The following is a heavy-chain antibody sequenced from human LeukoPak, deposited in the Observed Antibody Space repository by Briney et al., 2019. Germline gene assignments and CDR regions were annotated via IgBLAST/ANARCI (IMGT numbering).Heavy chain of an antibody. CDR3: ARGPLGSSGRVY. CDR2: INHSGST. D-gene: IGHD6-6*01. Sequence: PSETLSLTCAVYGGSFSGYYWSWIRQPSGKGLEWIGEINHSGSTNYNPSLKSRVTISVDTSKNQFSLKLSSVTAADTAVYYCARGPLGSSGRVYWGQGTLVTVSS. J-gene: IGHJ4*02. CDR1: GGSFSGYY. V-gene: IGHV4-34*01.